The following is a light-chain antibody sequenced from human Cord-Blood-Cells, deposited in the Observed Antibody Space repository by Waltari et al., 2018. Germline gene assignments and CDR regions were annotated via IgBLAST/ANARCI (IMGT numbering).Light chain of an antibody. CDR3: CSYAGSSTFV. CDR2: EGS. V-gene: IGLV2-23*03. Sequence: QSALTQPASVSGSPGQSITISCTGTSSDVGSYNLVSWYQQHPGKDPKHMIYEGSKRPSGVSKRFSGSKSGNTAYLTISGLQAEDEADYYCCSYAGSSTFVFGTGTKVTVL. J-gene: IGLJ1*01. CDR1: SSDVGSYNL.